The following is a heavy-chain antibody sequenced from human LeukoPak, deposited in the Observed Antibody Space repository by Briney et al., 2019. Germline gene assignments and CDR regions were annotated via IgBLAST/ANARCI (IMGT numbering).Heavy chain of an antibody. CDR1: GFNFRKSE. CDR2: ISSSGIGSRGSGS. Sequence: PRRSLKLTCVGPGFNFRKSEMNWVRQAPRKGLEWLSSISSSGIGSRGSGSDYAEAVKCRFTVSRDDDKNSLYLQMSSLRADDTAVYFCARDKDLGEEALFGGAPFDHWGQGTLVTVSS. D-gene: IGHD3-16*01. J-gene: IGHJ4*02. CDR3: ARDKDLGEEALFGGAPFDH. V-gene: IGHV3-48*03.